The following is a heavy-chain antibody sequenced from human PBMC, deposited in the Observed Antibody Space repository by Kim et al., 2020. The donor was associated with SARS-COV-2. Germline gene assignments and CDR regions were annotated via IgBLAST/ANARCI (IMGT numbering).Heavy chain of an antibody. Sequence: VGSLRLSCAASGFTFSSYWMSWVRQAPGKWLEWVSNIKQDGSETYYVDSVKGRFTSSRDNAKNSLYLQMNSLRAEDTAVYYCARVVEYSGYDGNFDYWGQGSLVTVSS. CDR1: GFTFSSYW. J-gene: IGHJ4*02. CDR2: IKQDGSET. CDR3: ARVVEYSGYDGNFDY. V-gene: IGHV3-7*01. D-gene: IGHD5-12*01.